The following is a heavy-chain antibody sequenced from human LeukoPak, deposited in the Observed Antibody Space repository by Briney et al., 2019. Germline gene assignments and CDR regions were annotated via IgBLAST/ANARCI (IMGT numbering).Heavy chain of an antibody. CDR3: AKTYDTSTSPDH. CDR1: GFLFHVYS. CDR2: ISHSDDST. Sequence: GGSLRLSCRTSGFLFHVYSMAWVRQAPGKGLEWISTISHSDDSTYYADSVKGRFTISRDNSKNTVYLQMSSLRVEDTALCYCAKTYDTSTSPDHWGQGTLVTVSS. V-gene: IGHV3-23*01. D-gene: IGHD3-9*01. J-gene: IGHJ5*02.